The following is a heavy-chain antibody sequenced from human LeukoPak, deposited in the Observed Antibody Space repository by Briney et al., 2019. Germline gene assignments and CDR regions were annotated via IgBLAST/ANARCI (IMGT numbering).Heavy chain of an antibody. V-gene: IGHV1-46*01. D-gene: IGHD3-10*01. Sequence: ASVKVSCKTSGYTFTSYNMHWVRLAPGQGLEWMGVVNPSSGDTSYEQKFQGRVTMTRDTSTNTVYMELRSLRSDDTAVYYCAKDGSGNWFDPWGQGTLVTVSS. J-gene: IGHJ5*02. CDR2: VNPSSGDT. CDR3: AKDGSGNWFDP. CDR1: GYTFTSYN.